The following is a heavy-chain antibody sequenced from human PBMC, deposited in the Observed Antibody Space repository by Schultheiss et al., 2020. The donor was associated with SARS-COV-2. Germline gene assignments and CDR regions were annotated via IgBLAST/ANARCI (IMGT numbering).Heavy chain of an antibody. CDR3: ARGSTYSGYDHYYYYGMDV. CDR1: GYMFATYG. V-gene: IGHV1-18*01. J-gene: IGHJ6*02. Sequence: ASVKVSCKASGYMFATYGISWVRQAPGQGLEWMGWISPNNGNTNYAQKFQGRVTMTRDTSISTAYMELSRLRSDDTAVYYCARGSTYSGYDHYYYYGMDVWGQGTTVTVSS. CDR2: ISPNNGNT. D-gene: IGHD5-12*01.